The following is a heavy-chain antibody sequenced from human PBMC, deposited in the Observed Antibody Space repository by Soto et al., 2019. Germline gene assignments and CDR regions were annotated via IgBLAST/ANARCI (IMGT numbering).Heavy chain of an antibody. D-gene: IGHD6-6*01. CDR3: ASVAARRFFYYYYYMDV. CDR1: GYTFTSYD. CDR2: MNPNSGNT. V-gene: IGHV1-8*01. J-gene: IGHJ6*03. Sequence: ASVKVSCKASGYTFTSYDINWVRQATGQGLEWMGWMNPNSGNTGYAQKFQGRVTMTRNTSISTAYMELSNLRSEDTAVYYCASVAARRFFYYYYYMDVWGKGTTVTVSS.